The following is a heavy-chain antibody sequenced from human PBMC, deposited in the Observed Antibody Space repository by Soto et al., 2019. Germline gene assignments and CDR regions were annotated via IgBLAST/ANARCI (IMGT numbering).Heavy chain of an antibody. V-gene: IGHV1-69*02. CDR1: GGTFSTYS. CDR3: TIGSWSGEVFDI. J-gene: IGHJ3*02. D-gene: IGHD2-21*01. CDR2: IIPMLGIR. Sequence: QVQLVQSGAEVKKPGSSVKVSCKDSGGTFSTYSMFWVRQAPGQGLEWMGRIIPMLGIRNYAQRFQDRVTITADKSTVTAHMELSGLRSEDTALYYCTIGSWSGEVFDIWGQGTMVTVSS.